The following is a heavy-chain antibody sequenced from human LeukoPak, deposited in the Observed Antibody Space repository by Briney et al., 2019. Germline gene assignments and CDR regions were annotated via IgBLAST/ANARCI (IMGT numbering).Heavy chain of an antibody. V-gene: IGHV3-11*01. J-gene: IGHJ4*02. CDR1: GFTFSDYY. CDR3: ARAFYSRSSVSNGAH. CDR2: ISSSGSPI. Sequence: GGSLRLSCAASGFTFSDYYMNWIRQAPGKGLEWVSCISSSGSPIYYADSVKGRFTISRDNAKSSLYLQMDSLRAEDTAIYYCARAFYSRSSVSNGAHWGQGILVTVSS. D-gene: IGHD6-6*01.